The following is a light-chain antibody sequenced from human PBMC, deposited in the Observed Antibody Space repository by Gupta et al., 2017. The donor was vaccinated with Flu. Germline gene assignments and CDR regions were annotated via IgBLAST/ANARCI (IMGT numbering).Light chain of an antibody. CDR1: QNIGIY. J-gene: IGKJ2*01. CDR3: QQTDSHPQDT. V-gene: IGKV1-39*01. CDR2: AAS. Sequence: SSLYASIGDTVSIACRASQNIGIYLIWYQQKPGKAPQLIIYAASTWQTGVPSRFSGSGSGTDFTLTITGRQQEDFAGYHCQQTDSHPQDTFGQGTKLDIK.